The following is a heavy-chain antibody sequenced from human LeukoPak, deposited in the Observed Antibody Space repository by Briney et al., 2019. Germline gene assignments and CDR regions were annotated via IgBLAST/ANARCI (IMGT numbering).Heavy chain of an antibody. CDR3: ASSYGSGSYYNFWFDP. J-gene: IGHJ5*02. Sequence: GESLKISCKGSGYSFTSYWIGWVRQMPGKGLEWMGIIYPGDSDVKYSPSFQGHVTISADKSISTAYLQWSSLEASDTAMYYCASSYGSGSYYNFWFDPWGQGTLVTVSS. D-gene: IGHD3-10*01. CDR1: GYSFTSYW. CDR2: IYPGDSDV. V-gene: IGHV5-51*01.